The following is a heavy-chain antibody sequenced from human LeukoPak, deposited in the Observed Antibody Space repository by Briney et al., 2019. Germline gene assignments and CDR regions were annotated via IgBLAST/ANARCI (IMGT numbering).Heavy chain of an antibody. J-gene: IGHJ4*02. CDR1: GFTVSNS. CDR3: ARRASAYSHPYDY. D-gene: IGHD4/OR15-4a*01. V-gene: IGHV3-53*01. Sequence: GGSLRLSCTVSGFTVSNSMSWVRQAPGKGLEWVSFIYSDNTHYSDSVKGRFTISRDNSKNTLYLQMNSLRAEDTAVYYCARRASAYSHPYDYWGQGTLVTVSS. CDR2: IYSDNT.